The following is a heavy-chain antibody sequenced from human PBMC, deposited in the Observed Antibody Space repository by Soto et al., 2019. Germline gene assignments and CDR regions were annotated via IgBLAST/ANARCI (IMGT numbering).Heavy chain of an antibody. J-gene: IGHJ4*02. V-gene: IGHV4-30-4*01. CDR2: IYYSGST. CDR3: ARGGGTSY. D-gene: IGHD1-26*01. Sequence: LCGGSIRSGDYYWSWIRQPPGKGLEWIGYIYYSGSTYYNPSLKSRVTISVDTSKNQFSLKLSSVTAADTAVYYCARGGGTSYWGQGTLVTVSS. CDR1: GGSIRSGDYY.